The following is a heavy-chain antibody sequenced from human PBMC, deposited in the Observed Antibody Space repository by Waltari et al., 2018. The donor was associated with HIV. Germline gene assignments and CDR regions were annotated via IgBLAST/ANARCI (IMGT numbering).Heavy chain of an antibody. CDR1: GGSISSSNW. D-gene: IGHD2-2*01. V-gene: IGHV4-4*02. J-gene: IGHJ2*01. CDR2: IYHSGTP. CDR3: ARGRCSTASCYENWYFDL. Sequence: QVQLQESGPGLVKPSGTLSLTCGVSGGSISSSNWWSWVRQPPGKGLEWIGEIYHSGTPNYTPSLKSRGTISVDKSKSHFSLKLNSVTAADTAVYYCARGRCSTASCYENWYFDLWGRGTLVAVSS.